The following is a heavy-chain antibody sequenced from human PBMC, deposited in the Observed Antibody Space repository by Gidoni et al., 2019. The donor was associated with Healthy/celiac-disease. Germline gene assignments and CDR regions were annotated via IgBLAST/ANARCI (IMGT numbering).Heavy chain of an antibody. J-gene: IGHJ4*02. CDR3: ARVYYDSSGYAQKDY. CDR2: IIPILGIA. Sequence: QVQLVQSGAEVKTPGSSVKVSCKASGGTFSSYTISWVRQAPGQGLEWMGRIIPILGIANYAQKVQGRVTITADKSTSTAYMELSSLRSEDTAVYYCARVYYDSSGYAQKDYWGQGTLVTVSS. V-gene: IGHV1-69*02. CDR1: GGTFSSYT. D-gene: IGHD3-22*01.